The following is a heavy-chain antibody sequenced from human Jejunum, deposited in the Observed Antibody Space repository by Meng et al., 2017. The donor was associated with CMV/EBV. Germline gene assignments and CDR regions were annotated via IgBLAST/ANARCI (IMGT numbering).Heavy chain of an antibody. D-gene: IGHD3-3*01. J-gene: IGHJ4*02. CDR3: ARGSIFVSFDS. CDR1: GGSMGIGDYY. CDR2: IHYTGST. V-gene: IGHV4-30-4*08. Sequence: QWHPRRSGPGLGKPSPPLCITCSISGGSMGIGDYYWSWTRQPPGKDLEWIGYIHYTGSTSYNPSLKSRVDISLGTSRNHFSLTLSSVTAEDTAVYFCARGSIFVSFDSWGQGTLVTVSS.